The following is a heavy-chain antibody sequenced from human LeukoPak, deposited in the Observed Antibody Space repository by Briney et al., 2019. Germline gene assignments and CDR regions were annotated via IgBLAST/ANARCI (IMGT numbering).Heavy chain of an antibody. CDR2: ISAYNGNT. J-gene: IGHJ4*02. CDR1: GYTFTSYG. CDR3: ARENYGSGSYYVRDFDY. Sequence: ASVKVSCKASGYTFTSYGISWVRQAPGQGLEWMGWISAYNGNTNYAQKLQGRVTMTTDTSTSTAYMELRSLRSDDTAVYYYARENYGSGSYYVRDFDYWGQGTLVTVSS. D-gene: IGHD3-10*01. V-gene: IGHV1-18*04.